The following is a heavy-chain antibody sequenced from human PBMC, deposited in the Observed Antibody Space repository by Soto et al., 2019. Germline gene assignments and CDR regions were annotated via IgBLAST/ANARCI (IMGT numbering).Heavy chain of an antibody. Sequence: PGGSLRLSCAATGFTFSSYWMHWVRQAPGKGLVWVSRINGDGSSTSYADSAEGRFTISRDNAKNTLYLQMNSLRVEDTAVYYCLVSGNYSFDDWGQGTLVTVSS. J-gene: IGHJ4*02. V-gene: IGHV3-74*01. CDR1: GFTFSSYW. CDR3: LVSGNYSFDD. CDR2: INGDGSST. D-gene: IGHD1-26*01.